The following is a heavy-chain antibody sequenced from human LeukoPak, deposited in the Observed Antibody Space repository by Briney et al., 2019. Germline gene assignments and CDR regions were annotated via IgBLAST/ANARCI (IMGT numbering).Heavy chain of an antibody. CDR3: ARDRRFWSGPDYYYYYMDV. CDR1: GGTFSSYA. V-gene: IGHV1-69*05. J-gene: IGHJ6*03. CDR2: IIPIFGTA. Sequence: GASVKVSCKASGGTFSSYAISWVRQAPGQGLEWMGGIIPIFGTANYAQKFQGRVTITTDESTSTAYMELSSLRSEDTAVYYCARDRRFWSGPDYYYYYMDVWGKGTTVTVSS. D-gene: IGHD3-3*01.